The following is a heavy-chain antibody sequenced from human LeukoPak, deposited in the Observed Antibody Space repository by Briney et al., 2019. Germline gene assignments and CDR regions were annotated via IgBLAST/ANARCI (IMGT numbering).Heavy chain of an antibody. CDR1: GYTFTSYY. J-gene: IGHJ1*01. CDR3: ARAYCGGDCYSLYFQH. V-gene: IGHV1-46*01. D-gene: IGHD2-21*02. Sequence: ASVKVSCEASGYTFTSYYMHWVRQAPGQGLEWMGIINPSGGSTSYAHKFQGRVTMTRDTSTSTVYMELSSLRSEDTAVYYCARAYCGGDCYSLYFQHWGQGTLVTVSS. CDR2: INPSGGST.